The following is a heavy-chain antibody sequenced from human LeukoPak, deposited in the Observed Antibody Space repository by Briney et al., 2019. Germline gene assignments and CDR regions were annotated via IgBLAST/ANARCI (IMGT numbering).Heavy chain of an antibody. CDR1: GGSISSYY. Sequence: SETLSLTCTVSGGSISSYYWTWIRQTPGKGLDWIGYIHYTGSTNYNPSLKSRLTISVDTSKTQFSLELTSVTAADTAVYYCAGGPAVTTNDYWGQGTLVTVSS. CDR3: AGGPAVTTNDY. D-gene: IGHD4-17*01. V-gene: IGHV4-59*01. CDR2: IHYTGST. J-gene: IGHJ4*02.